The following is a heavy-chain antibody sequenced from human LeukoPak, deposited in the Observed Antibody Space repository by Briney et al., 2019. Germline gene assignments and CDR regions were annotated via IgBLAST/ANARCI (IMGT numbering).Heavy chain of an antibody. J-gene: IGHJ3*02. CDR1: GGTFSSYA. CDR3: ANGRTTPDAFDI. D-gene: IGHD1-1*01. CDR2: IIPIFGTA. V-gene: IGHV1-69*13. Sequence: SVKVSCKASGGTFSSYAISWVRQAPGQGLEWMGGIIPIFGTANYAQKFQGRVTITADESTSTAYMELSSLRSDDTAVYYCANGRTTPDAFDIWGQGTMVTVSS.